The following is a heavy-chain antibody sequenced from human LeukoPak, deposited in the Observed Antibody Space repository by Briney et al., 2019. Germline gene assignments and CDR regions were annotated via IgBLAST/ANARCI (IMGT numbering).Heavy chain of an antibody. V-gene: IGHV4-34*09. CDR2: IYYSGNT. CDR1: GGSFSGYY. J-gene: IGHJ4*02. D-gene: IGHD5-12*01. CDR3: ARRGYSAYDLDY. Sequence: SETLSLTCAVYGGSFSGYYWSWIRQYPGKGLEWIGDIYYSGNTYYNPSLKSRVTISVDTSKNQFSLRLSSVTAADTAVYYCARRGYSAYDLDYWGQGTLVTVSS.